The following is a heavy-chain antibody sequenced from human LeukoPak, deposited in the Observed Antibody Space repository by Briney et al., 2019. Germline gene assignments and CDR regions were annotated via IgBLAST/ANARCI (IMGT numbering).Heavy chain of an antibody. CDR2: INSDGSST. D-gene: IGHD6-6*01. J-gene: IGHJ4*02. CDR3: ARGAARVLTDY. Sequence: GGSLRLSCAASGFTFSSYWMHWVRQAPGKGLVWVSRINSDGSSTSYADSVKGRFTISRDNAKNTLYLQMNSLRAEDTAVYYCARGAARVLTDYWGQGTLVTVSS. V-gene: IGHV3-74*01. CDR1: GFTFSSYW.